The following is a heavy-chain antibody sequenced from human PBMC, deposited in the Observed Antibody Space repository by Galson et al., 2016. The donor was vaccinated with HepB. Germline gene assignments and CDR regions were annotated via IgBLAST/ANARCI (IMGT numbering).Heavy chain of an antibody. V-gene: IGHV4-4*02. J-gene: IGHJ4*02. D-gene: IGHD3-9*01. Sequence: SETLSLTCSVSGDSISEPHWWIWVRQPPGKGLEWIGQIYPSGRTNYSPSLRSRVTILVDKSKNQFSLNLSSVTAADTAVYYCARGGVWDYDTLTGYAYGLDYWGQGTLVTVSS. CDR3: ARGGVWDYDTLTGYAYGLDY. CDR2: IYPSGRT. CDR1: GDSISEPHW.